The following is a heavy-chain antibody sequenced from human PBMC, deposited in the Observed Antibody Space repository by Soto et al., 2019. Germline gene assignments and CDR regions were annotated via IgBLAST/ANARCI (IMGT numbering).Heavy chain of an antibody. J-gene: IGHJ4*02. D-gene: IGHD3-16*01. Sequence: EVQLVESGGGLVQPGGSLRLSCAASGFTFSSSWLTWVRQAPGKGLEWMANINEEGSEKYYVDSVRGRFTISRDNARNSLYLQMNSLRVDDTAVDYCAGHRNLGGGWGQGTLVTVSS. V-gene: IGHV3-7*03. CDR1: GFTFSSSW. CDR3: AGHRNLGGG. CDR2: INEEGSEK.